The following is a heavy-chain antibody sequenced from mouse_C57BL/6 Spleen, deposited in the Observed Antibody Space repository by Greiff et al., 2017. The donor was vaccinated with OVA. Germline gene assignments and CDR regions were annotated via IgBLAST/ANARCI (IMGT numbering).Heavy chain of an antibody. CDR2: ISYDGSN. CDR3: ARGGDYYGSPYYFDY. V-gene: IGHV3-6*01. D-gene: IGHD1-1*01. CDR1: GYSITSGYY. J-gene: IGHJ2*01. Sequence: DVQLQESGPGLVKPSQSLSLTCSVTGYSITSGYYWNWIRQFPGNKLEWMGYISYDGSNNYNPSLKNRISITRDTSKNQFFLKLNSVTTEDTATYYCARGGDYYGSPYYFDYWGQGTTLTVSS.